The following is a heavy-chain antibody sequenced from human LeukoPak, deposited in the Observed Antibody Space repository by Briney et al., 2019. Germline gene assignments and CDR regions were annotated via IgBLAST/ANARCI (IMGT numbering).Heavy chain of an antibody. CDR1: GGSISSYY. D-gene: IGHD4-11*01. CDR3: ARDGPTALDY. J-gene: IGHJ4*02. CDR2: IYYSGST. Sequence: SETLSLTCTVSGGSISSYYWSWIRQPPGKGLEWIGYIYYSGSTNYNPSLKGRVTISVDTSKNQFSLKLSSVTAADTAVYYCARDGPTALDYWGQGTLVTVSS. V-gene: IGHV4-59*01.